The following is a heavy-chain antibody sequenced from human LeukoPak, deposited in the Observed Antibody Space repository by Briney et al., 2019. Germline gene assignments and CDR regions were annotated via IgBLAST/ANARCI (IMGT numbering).Heavy chain of an antibody. D-gene: IGHD3-10*01. CDR1: GYTFTGYY. Sequence: GASVKVSCKASGYTFTGYYMHWVRQTPGQGLEWMGWINPLSGATNYAQKFQGRVTLTSDTSIRTAYLELSRLRSDETAIYYCAKGEDNHASGSPLLAYWGRGTLVVVSS. CDR2: INPLSGAT. CDR3: AKGEDNHASGSPLLAY. V-gene: IGHV1-2*02. J-gene: IGHJ4*02.